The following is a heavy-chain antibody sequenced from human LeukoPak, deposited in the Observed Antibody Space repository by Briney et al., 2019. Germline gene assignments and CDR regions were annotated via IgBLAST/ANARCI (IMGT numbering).Heavy chain of an antibody. CDR3: ASWRDDSSSSGFDY. V-gene: IGHV4-4*07. J-gene: IGHJ4*02. Sequence: SETLSLTCTVSGGSISSYYWSWIRQPAGKGLEWIGRIYTSGSTNYNPSLKSRVTMSVDTSKNQFSLKLSSVTAADTAVYYCASWRDDSSSSGFDYWGQGTLVTVSS. CDR2: IYTSGST. D-gene: IGHD6-6*01. CDR1: GGSISSYY.